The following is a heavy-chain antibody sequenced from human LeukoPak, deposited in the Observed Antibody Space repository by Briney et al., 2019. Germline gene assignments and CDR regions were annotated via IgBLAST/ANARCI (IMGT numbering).Heavy chain of an antibody. CDR3: PRVVATMIEY. Sequence: PSETLSLTCTVSGGSISSSSYYWGWIRQPPGKGLEWIGSIYYSGSTYYNPSLKSRVTISVDTSKNQFSLKLSSVTAADTAVYYCPRVVATMIEYWGQGTLVTVSS. J-gene: IGHJ4*02. V-gene: IGHV4-39*07. CDR2: IYYSGST. D-gene: IGHD5-12*01. CDR1: GGSISSSSYY.